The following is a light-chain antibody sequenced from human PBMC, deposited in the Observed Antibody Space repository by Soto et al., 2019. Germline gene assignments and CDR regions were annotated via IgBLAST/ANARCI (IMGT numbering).Light chain of an antibody. CDR3: AACDVRLSAYV. Sequence: QSVLTQPPSASGAPGQRVIVSCSGGSSNVGSNSVNWYQQLPGAAPKLLIFSNNQRPSGVPDRLAGSKAGTSASLAIGGLQSDDEAAYYGAACDVRLSAYVFGTGTKVTVL. CDR2: SNN. J-gene: IGLJ1*01. V-gene: IGLV1-44*01. CDR1: SSNVGSNS.